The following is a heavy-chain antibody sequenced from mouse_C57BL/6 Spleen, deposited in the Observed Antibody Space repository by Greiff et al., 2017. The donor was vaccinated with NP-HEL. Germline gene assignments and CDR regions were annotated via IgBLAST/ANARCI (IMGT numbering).Heavy chain of an antibody. V-gene: IGHV5-4*01. Sequence: EVQLVESGGGLVKPGGSLKLSCAASGFTFSSYAMSWVRQTPEKRLEWVATISDGGSYTYYPDNVKGRFTISRDNAKNNLYLQMSHLKSEDTAMDYCARTPDDCDEAWFAYWGQGTLVTVSA. CDR2: ISDGGSYT. D-gene: IGHD2-4*01. J-gene: IGHJ3*01. CDR1: GFTFSSYA. CDR3: ARTPDDCDEAWFAY.